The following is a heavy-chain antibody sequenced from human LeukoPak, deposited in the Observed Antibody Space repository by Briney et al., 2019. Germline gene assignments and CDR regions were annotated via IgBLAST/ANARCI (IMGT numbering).Heavy chain of an antibody. D-gene: IGHD5-18*01. J-gene: IGHJ4*02. Sequence: GGSLRLSCAASGFTVSSNYMSWVRQAPGKGLEWVSVIYSGGSTYYADSVKGRFTISRDNSKNTLYLQMDSLRAEDTAVYYCARVLDTDMVYFDHWGQGTLVTVSS. V-gene: IGHV3-66*01. CDR2: IYSGGST. CDR1: GFTVSSNY. CDR3: ARVLDTDMVYFDH.